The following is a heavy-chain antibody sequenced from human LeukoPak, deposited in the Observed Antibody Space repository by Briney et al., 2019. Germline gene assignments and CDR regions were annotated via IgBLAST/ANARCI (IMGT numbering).Heavy chain of an antibody. J-gene: IGHJ4*02. CDR3: ARGRSYYDSSGYYVY. Sequence: PLETLSLTCAVYGGSFSGYYWSWIRQPPGKGLEWIGEINHSGSTNYNPSLKSRVTISVDTSKNQFSLKLSSVTAADTAVYYCARGRSYYDSSGYYVYWGQGTLVTVSS. CDR1: GGSFSGYY. D-gene: IGHD3-22*01. V-gene: IGHV4-34*01. CDR2: INHSGST.